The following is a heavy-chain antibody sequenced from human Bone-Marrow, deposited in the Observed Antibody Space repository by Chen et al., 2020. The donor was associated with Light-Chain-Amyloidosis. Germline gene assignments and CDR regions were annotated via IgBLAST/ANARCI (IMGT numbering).Heavy chain of an antibody. J-gene: IGHJ4*02. CDR1: GYTFPNYW. V-gene: IGHV5-51*01. CDR3: ARRRDGYNFDY. D-gene: IGHD5-12*01. Sequence: EVQLEQSGPEVKKPGESLKISCKGSGYTFPNYWIGWVRQMPWKGLEWMGVIYPADSDARYSPSFEGQVTISADKSITTAYLQWRSLKASDTAMYYCARRRDGYNFDYWGQGTLVTVSS. CDR2: IYPADSDA.